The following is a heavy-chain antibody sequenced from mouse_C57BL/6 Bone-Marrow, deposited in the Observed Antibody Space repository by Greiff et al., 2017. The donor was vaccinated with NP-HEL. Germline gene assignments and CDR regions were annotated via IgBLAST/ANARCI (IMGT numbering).Heavy chain of an antibody. D-gene: IGHD2-1*01. J-gene: IGHJ2*01. CDR3: ARHGNYEVYFDY. Sequence: DVMLVESGGGLVQPGGSLKLSCAASGFTFSSYTMSWVRQTPEKRLEWVAYISNGGGSTYYPDTVKGRFTISRDNAKNTLYLQMSSLKSEDTAMYYCARHGNYEVYFDYWGQGTTLTVSS. CDR1: GFTFSSYT. V-gene: IGHV5-12-2*01. CDR2: ISNGGGST.